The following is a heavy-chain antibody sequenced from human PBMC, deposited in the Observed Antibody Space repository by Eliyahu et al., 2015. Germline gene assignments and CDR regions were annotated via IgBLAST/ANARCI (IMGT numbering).Heavy chain of an antibody. CDR1: GYTFTNYG. CDR2: IXPYNGNT. J-gene: IGHJ4*02. Sequence: QVQLVQSGAEVKKPGASVKVSCKASGYTFTNYGISWVRQAPGQGLEWMGWIXPYNGNTDYARKLXGRVXMTTDXSTSTAYMELRXLRSDDSAVYYCARVTFLNDNGDFLEDYWGQGTLVTVSS. CDR3: ARVTFLNDNGDFLEDY. V-gene: IGHV1-18*01. D-gene: IGHD4-17*01.